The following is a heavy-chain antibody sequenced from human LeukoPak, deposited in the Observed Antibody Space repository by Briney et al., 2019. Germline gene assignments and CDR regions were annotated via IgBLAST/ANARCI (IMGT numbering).Heavy chain of an antibody. V-gene: IGHV1-3*01. CDR1: GYTFTSYA. D-gene: IGHD1-26*01. CDR2: INAGNGNT. CDR3: ATDSGSYSYFDY. J-gene: IGHJ4*02. Sequence: ASVKVSCKASGYTFTSYAMHWVRQAPGQRLEWMGWINAGNGNTKYSQKFQGRVTITRDTSASTAYMELSSLRSEDTAVYYCATDSGSYSYFDYWGQGTLVTVSS.